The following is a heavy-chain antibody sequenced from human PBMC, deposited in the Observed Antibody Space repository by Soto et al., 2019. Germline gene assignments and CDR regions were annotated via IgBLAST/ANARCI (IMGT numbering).Heavy chain of an antibody. CDR1: GFSLSNSG. D-gene: IGHD1-26*01. CDR2: ISRSHSAI. Sequence: GGSLRLSCSASGFSLSNSGMFWVRQAPGKGLEWISYISRSHSAIYYADSVKGRFTMSRDNAKNSLFLQMNSLRDEDRAVYYCATEVPIGHLPSYTDPWCQGLFVTL. CDR3: ATEVPIGHLPSYTDP. V-gene: IGHV3-48*02. J-gene: IGHJ5*02.